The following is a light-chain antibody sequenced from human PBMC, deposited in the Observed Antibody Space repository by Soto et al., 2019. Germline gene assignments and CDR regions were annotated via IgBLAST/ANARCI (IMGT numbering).Light chain of an antibody. CDR2: GAS. J-gene: IGKJ4*01. V-gene: IGKV3-20*01. CDR1: QSVSSSY. Sequence: DIVLTQSPGTLSLSPGERATLSCRASQSVSSSYLAWYQQKPGQAPRRLIYGASSRATGIPDRFSGSGSGTDFTLTISRLEPEDFAVYYCQQYGSSPPLTFGGGTKV. CDR3: QQYGSSPPLT.